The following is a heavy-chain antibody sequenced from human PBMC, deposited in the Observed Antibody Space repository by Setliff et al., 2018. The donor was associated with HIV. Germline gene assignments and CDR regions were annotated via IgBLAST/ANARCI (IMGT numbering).Heavy chain of an antibody. Sequence: PSETLSLTCTVSGGSISSSSYYWGWIRQPPGKGLEWIGSIYYSGSTYYNPSLKSRVTMSIDTSKNQFSLRLSSVTAADTAVYYCARARRAGSGPKYFQHWGQGTLVTVSS. D-gene: IGHD2-15*01. J-gene: IGHJ1*01. V-gene: IGHV4-39*07. CDR2: IYYSGST. CDR3: ARARRAGSGPKYFQH. CDR1: GGSISSSSYY.